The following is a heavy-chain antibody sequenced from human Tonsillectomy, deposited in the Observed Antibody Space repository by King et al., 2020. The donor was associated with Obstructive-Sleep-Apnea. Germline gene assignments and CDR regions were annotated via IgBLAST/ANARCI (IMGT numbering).Heavy chain of an antibody. CDR1: GYSFTIDA. CDR2: INTNTGNP. Sequence: QLVQSGSELKTHGASVKVSCKASGYSFTIDAMNWVRQAPGQGLEWMVRINTNTGNPTYAQGFTGRFVFFLDSSGSTAYLQISRLKAEDTAVYYCARMVYSSSWYRFFDSWGQGTLVTVSS. V-gene: IGHV7-4-1*02. J-gene: IGHJ4*02. D-gene: IGHD6-13*01. CDR3: ARMVYSSSWYRFFDS.